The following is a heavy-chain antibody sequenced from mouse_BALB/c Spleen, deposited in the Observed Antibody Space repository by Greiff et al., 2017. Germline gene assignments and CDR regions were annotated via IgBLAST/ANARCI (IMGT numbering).Heavy chain of an antibody. V-gene: IGHV5-6-3*01. CDR1: GFTFSSYG. CDR3: ARPGSSYPYYWYFDV. J-gene: IGHJ1*01. CDR2: INSNGGST. Sequence: EVKLVESGGGLVQPGGSLKLSCAASGFTFSSYGMSWVRQTPDKRLELVATINSNGGSTYYPDSVKGRFTISRDNAKNTLYLQMSSLKSEDTAMYYCARPGSSYPYYWYFDVWGAGTTVTVSS. D-gene: IGHD1-1*01.